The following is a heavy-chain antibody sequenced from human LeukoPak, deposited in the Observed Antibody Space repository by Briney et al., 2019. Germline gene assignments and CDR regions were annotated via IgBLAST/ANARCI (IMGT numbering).Heavy chain of an antibody. D-gene: IGHD2-21*02. V-gene: IGHV3-23*01. CDR1: GFTVSSNY. CDR2: ISGSGGST. J-gene: IGHJ4*02. CDR3: AKDPLAYCGGDCYVDY. Sequence: GGSLRLSCAASGFTVSSNYMSWVRQAPGKGLEWVSAISGSGGSTYYADSVKGRFTISRDNSKNTLYLQMNSLRAEDTAVYYCAKDPLAYCGGDCYVDYWGQGTLVTVSS.